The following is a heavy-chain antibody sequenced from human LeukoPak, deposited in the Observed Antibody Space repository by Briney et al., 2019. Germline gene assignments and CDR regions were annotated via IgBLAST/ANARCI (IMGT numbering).Heavy chain of an antibody. CDR3: AKDRDITIFGVVTSGSTGVFDY. CDR1: GFTFSSYA. CDR2: ISGSGGST. V-gene: IGHV3-23*01. D-gene: IGHD3-3*01. J-gene: IGHJ4*02. Sequence: HPGGSLRLSCEASGFTFSSYAMSWVRQAPGKGLEWVSAISGSGGSTYYADSVKGRFTISRDNSKNTLYLQMNSLRAEDTAVYYCAKDRDITIFGVVTSGSTGVFDYWGQGTLVTVSS.